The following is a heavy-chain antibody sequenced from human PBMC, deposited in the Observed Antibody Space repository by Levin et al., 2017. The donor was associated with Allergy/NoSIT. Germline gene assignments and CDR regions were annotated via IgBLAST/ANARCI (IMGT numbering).Heavy chain of an antibody. CDR2: INWNGGTT. J-gene: IGHJ4*01. V-gene: IGHV3-20*04. CDR3: ARTSYSGSFRVGYFDF. D-gene: IGHD3-10*01. Sequence: GGSLRLSCAASGFTFDDYGMTWVRQAPGKGLEWVAIINWNGGTTGYADSVKGRFTISRDNAKNSLYLQMNSLRAEDTALYYCARTSYSGSFRVGYFDFWGHGTLVTVSS. CDR1: GFTFDDYG.